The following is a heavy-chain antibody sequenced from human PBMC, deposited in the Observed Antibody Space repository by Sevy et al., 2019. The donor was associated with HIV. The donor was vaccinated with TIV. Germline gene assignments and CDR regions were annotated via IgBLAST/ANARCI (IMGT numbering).Heavy chain of an antibody. D-gene: IGHD4-4*01. CDR1: GGTFSSYA. CDR2: IIPIFGTA. CDR3: ARATDYYYMDV. J-gene: IGHJ6*03. Sequence: ASLKVSCKASGGTFSSYAISCVRQAPGQGLEWMGGIIPIFGTANYAQKFQGRVTITADKSTSTAYMELSSLRSEDTAVYYCARATDYYYMDVWGKGTTVTVSS. V-gene: IGHV1-69*06.